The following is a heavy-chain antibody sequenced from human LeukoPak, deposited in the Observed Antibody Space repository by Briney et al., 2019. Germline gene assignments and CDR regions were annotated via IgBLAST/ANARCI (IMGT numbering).Heavy chain of an antibody. CDR3: ARVGYGDFAGDWFDP. D-gene: IGHD4-17*01. CDR1: GGSISSYY. Sequence: SETLSLTCTVSGGSISSYYWSWIRQPAGKGLEWIGRIYTSGSTNYNPSLKSRVTMSVDTSKNQFSLKLSSETAADTAVYYCARVGYGDFAGDWFDPWGQGTLVTVSS. CDR2: IYTSGST. V-gene: IGHV4-4*07. J-gene: IGHJ5*02.